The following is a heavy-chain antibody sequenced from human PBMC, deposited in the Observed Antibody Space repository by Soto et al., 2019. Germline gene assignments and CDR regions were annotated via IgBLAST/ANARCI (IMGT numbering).Heavy chain of an antibody. CDR2: MNPNSGNT. D-gene: IGHD6-6*01. CDR1: GYTFTSYD. V-gene: IGHV1-8*01. J-gene: IGHJ5*02. CDR3: ARGMGSSWGGVWFDP. Sequence: QVQLVQSGAEVKKPWASVKVSCKASGYTFTSYDINWVRQATGQGLEWMGWMNPNSGNTGYAQKLQGSVTMTRNTSISTAYMELSSLRSEDTAVYYWARGMGSSWGGVWFDPWGQGTLVTVSS.